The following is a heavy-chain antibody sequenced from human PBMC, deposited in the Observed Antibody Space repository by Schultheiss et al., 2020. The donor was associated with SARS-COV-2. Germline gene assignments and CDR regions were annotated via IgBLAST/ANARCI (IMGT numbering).Heavy chain of an antibody. D-gene: IGHD3-10*01. Sequence: GGSLRLSFAASGFTFSSYEMNWVRQAPGKGLEWVSFITNSGRTIYYADSVKGRFIISRDNAKNTLYLQMNSLRAEDTAVYYCVRDTGGFAFDIWGQGTMVTVSS. CDR2: ITNSGRTI. V-gene: IGHV3-48*03. J-gene: IGHJ3*02. CDR1: GFTFSSYE. CDR3: VRDTGGFAFDI.